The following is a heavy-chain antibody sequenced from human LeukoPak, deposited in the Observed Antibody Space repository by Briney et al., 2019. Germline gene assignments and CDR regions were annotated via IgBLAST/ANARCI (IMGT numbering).Heavy chain of an antibody. J-gene: IGHJ4*02. V-gene: IGHV3-7*04. CDR3: ARGAYSYPY. CDR2: TKEDGTEK. D-gene: IGHD2-15*01. Sequence: GGSLRLSCGASGLTLSSHSMSWVRQAPGKGLEWVANTKEDGTEKYYVDSVKGRFTISRDNAKNSLYLQMNSLRAEDTAVYYCARGAYSYPYWGQGTLVIVSS. CDR1: GLTLSSHS.